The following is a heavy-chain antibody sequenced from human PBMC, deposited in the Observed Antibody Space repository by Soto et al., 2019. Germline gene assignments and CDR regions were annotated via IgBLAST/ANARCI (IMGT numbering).Heavy chain of an antibody. CDR3: AKGASRYSGSSEGYFDY. V-gene: IGHV3-23*01. J-gene: IGHJ4*02. CDR2: GGT. CDR1: GFSFSSYA. Sequence: GGSLRLSCAASGFSFSSYAMSWVRQAPGKGLGWVSSGGTYYADSVKGRFTVSRDNSKNRLYLQMNSLRAEDTAVYYCAKGASRYSGSSEGYFDYWGQGTLVTVSS. D-gene: IGHD1-26*01.